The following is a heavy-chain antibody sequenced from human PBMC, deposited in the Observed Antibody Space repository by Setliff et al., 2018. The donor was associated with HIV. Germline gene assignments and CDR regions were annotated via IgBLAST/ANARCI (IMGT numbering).Heavy chain of an antibody. CDR2: ISSSESAI. CDR3: ARGGPLEWSYYPRPNWFDP. CDR1: GFSLSSFE. V-gene: IGHV3-48*03. Sequence: GGSLRLSCAASGFSLSSFEMNWVRQAPGKGLEWLSYISSSESAIYYADSVKGRLTISRDNAKNSLYLQMNSLRVEDTAVYYCARGGPLEWSYYPRPNWFDPWGQGTLVTVSS. J-gene: IGHJ5*02. D-gene: IGHD3-3*01.